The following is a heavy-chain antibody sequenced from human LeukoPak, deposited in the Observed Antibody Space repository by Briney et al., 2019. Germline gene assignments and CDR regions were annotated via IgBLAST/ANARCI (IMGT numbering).Heavy chain of an antibody. CDR3: ARDELPLDAFDI. Sequence: NPSQPLSPTCTVSGGSISSGDYYWSWIRQPPGKGLEWIGYIYYSGSTYYNPSLKGRVTISVDTSKNQFSLKLSSVTAADTAVYYCARDELPLDAFDIWGQGTMVTVSS. CDR1: GGSISSGDYY. CDR2: IYYSGST. V-gene: IGHV4-30-4*01. D-gene: IGHD5-24*01. J-gene: IGHJ3*02.